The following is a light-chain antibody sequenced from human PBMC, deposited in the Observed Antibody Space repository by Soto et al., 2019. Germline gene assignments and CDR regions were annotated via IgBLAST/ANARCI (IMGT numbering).Light chain of an antibody. CDR1: NSNIGAGYD. J-gene: IGLJ3*02. CDR3: QSYDSRLSDWV. V-gene: IGLV1-40*01. CDR2: GNI. Sequence: QSVLTQPPSVSGAPGQRVTISCTGNNSNIGAGYDVHWYQQHPGKAPKLLIYGNINRPSGVPDRFSGSNSGTSASLAITGLQAEDEADLYCQSYDSRLSDWVFGGGTKVTVL.